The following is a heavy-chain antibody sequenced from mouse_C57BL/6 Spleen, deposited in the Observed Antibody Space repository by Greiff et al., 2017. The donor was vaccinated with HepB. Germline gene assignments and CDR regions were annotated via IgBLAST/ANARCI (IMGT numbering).Heavy chain of an antibody. Sequence: VQLQQSGAELVRPGASVTLSCKASGYTFTDYEMHWVKQTPVHGLEWIGAIDPETGGTAYNQKFKGKAILTADKSSSTAYMELRSLTSEDSAVYYCTREGVITTVVERFYYCDYWGQGTTLTVSS. J-gene: IGHJ2*01. D-gene: IGHD1-1*01. CDR1: GYTFTDYE. CDR2: IDPETGGT. CDR3: TREGVITTVVERFYYCDY. V-gene: IGHV1-15*01.